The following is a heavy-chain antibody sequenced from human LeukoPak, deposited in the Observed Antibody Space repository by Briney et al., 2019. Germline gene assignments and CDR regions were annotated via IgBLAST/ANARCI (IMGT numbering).Heavy chain of an antibody. CDR2: INHSGST. D-gene: IGHD3-10*01. V-gene: IGHV4-34*01. J-gene: IGHJ3*02. CDR3: ARATYGPDGASDI. Sequence: SETLSLTCAVYGGSFSGHYWNWIRQPPGKGLEWIGEINHSGSTKNNPSLESRVTISVDTSKNQFSLRLNSVPAADTAVYYCARATYGPDGASDIWGQGTMVTVSS. CDR1: GGSFSGHY.